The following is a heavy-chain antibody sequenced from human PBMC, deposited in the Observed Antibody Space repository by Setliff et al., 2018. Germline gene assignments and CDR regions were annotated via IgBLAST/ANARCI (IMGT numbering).Heavy chain of an antibody. D-gene: IGHD3-3*01. CDR2: IIPIFGTA. CDR1: GGTFSSYA. Sequence: SVKVSCKASGGTFSSYAISWVRQAPGQGLEWMGGIIPIFGTANYAQKFQGRVTITADESTSTAYMELSSLRFEDTAVYYCASSRDYNFWSGYYSPLDYWGQGTRVTGSS. CDR3: ASSRDYNFWSGYYSPLDY. V-gene: IGHV1-69*13. J-gene: IGHJ4*02.